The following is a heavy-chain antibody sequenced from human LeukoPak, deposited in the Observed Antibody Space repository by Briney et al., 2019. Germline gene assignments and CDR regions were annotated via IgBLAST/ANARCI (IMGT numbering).Heavy chain of an antibody. CDR1: GFTFSSYN. D-gene: IGHD4-23*01. Sequence: GGSLRLSCAASGFTFSSYNMNWVRKAPGQGLEWVSYISSSSSTIYHADSVKGRFTISRDNAKNSLYLQMNSLRAEDTAVYYCARDSGGGYYYMDVWGKGTTVTVSS. CDR2: ISSSSSTI. CDR3: ARDSGGGYYYMDV. J-gene: IGHJ6*03. V-gene: IGHV3-48*01.